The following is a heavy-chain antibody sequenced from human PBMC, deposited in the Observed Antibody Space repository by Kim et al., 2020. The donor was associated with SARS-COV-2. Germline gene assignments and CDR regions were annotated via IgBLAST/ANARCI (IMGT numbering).Heavy chain of an antibody. Sequence: SETLSLTCAVYGGSFSGYYWSWIRQPPGKGLEWIGEINHSGSTNYNPSLKSRVTISVDTSKNQFSLKLSSVTAADTAVYYCARRYIVVPAAMANWFDPWGQGTLVTVSS. V-gene: IGHV4-34*01. J-gene: IGHJ5*02. CDR2: INHSGST. CDR3: ARRYIVVPAAMANWFDP. D-gene: IGHD2-2*01. CDR1: GGSFSGYY.